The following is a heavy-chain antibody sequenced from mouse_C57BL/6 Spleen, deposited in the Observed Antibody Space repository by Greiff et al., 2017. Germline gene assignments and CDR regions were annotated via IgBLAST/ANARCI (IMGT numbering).Heavy chain of an antibody. CDR2: IYPGSGNT. CDR3: ARTYGNDYAMDY. J-gene: IGHJ4*01. Sequence: QVQLKESGAELVRPGASVKLSCKASGYTFTDYYINWVKQRPGQGLEWIARIYPGSGNTYYNEKFKGKATLTAEKSSSTAYMQLSSLTSEDSAVYFCARTYGNDYAMDYWGQGTSVTVSS. V-gene: IGHV1-76*01. CDR1: GYTFTDYY. D-gene: IGHD2-1*01.